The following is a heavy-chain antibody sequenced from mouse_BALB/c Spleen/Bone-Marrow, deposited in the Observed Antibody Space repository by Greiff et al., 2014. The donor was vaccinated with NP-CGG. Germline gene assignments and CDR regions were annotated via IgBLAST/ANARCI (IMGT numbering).Heavy chain of an antibody. CDR2: IYPGSGGN. Sequence: QVQLQQSGAEFVKPGTSVKLSCKASGYNFTSYWINWVKLRPGQGLEWIGDIYPGSGGNHKNEKFKTKATLTVDTSSSTAYMQLSSRASEDSARYYGARDGNWPFAYWGQGTLVTVSA. CDR1: GYNFTSYW. J-gene: IGHJ3*01. D-gene: IGHD4-1*01. V-gene: IGHV1-55*01. CDR3: ARDGNWPFAY.